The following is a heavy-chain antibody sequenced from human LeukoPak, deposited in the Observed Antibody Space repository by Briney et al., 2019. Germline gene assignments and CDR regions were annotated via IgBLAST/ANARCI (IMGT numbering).Heavy chain of an antibody. CDR3: ARMRGDYGDYGWFDP. V-gene: IGHV1-2*02. D-gene: IGHD4-17*01. CDR2: INPNSGGT. Sequence: GASVKVSCKASGYTFTGYYMHWVRQAPGQGLEWMGWINPNSGGTNYAQKFQGRVTMTRDTSISTAYMELSRLRSDDTAVYYCARMRGDYGDYGWFDPWGQGTLVTVSS. J-gene: IGHJ5*02. CDR1: GYTFTGYY.